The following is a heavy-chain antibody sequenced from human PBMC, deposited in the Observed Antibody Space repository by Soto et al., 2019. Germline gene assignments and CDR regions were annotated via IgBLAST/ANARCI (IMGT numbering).Heavy chain of an antibody. CDR3: TTVDSAMEDGYYYYGMDV. V-gene: IGHV3-49*03. CDR2: IRSKAYGGTT. D-gene: IGHD5-18*01. J-gene: IGHJ6*02. CDR1: GFTFGDYA. Sequence: GGSLRLSCTASGFTFGDYAMSWFRQAPGKGLEWVGFIRSKAYGGTTEYAASVKGRFTISRDDSKSIAYLQMNSLKTEDTAVYYCTTVDSAMEDGYYYYGMDVWGQGTKVTVSS.